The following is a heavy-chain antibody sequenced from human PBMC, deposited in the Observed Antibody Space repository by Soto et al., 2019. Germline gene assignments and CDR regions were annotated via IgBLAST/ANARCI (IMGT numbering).Heavy chain of an antibody. D-gene: IGHD3-10*01. CDR2: IIKDGSEK. V-gene: IGHV3-7*03. J-gene: IGHJ4*02. CDR3: ARDWGGLGY. Sequence: TWVRQAPGKGLEWVANIIKDGSEKSYVDSVKGRFTISRDNAKSSLYLEMNSLRVEDTAMYYCARDWGGLGYWGQGTLVTVSS.